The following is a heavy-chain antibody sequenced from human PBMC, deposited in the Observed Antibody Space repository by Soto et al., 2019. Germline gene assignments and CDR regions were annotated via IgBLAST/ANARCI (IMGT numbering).Heavy chain of an antibody. Sequence: QVQLQQWGAGLLKPSETLSLTCAVYGGSFSGYYWSWIRQPPGKGLEWIGEINHSGSTNYNPSLKRRVTMSVDTSKNQFSLKLSSVTAADTAVYYCARGARGPSGWYGGVGFYYYYGMDVWGQGTTVTVSS. CDR2: INHSGST. J-gene: IGHJ6*02. CDR1: GGSFSGYY. D-gene: IGHD6-19*01. V-gene: IGHV4-34*01. CDR3: ARGARGPSGWYGGVGFYYYYGMDV.